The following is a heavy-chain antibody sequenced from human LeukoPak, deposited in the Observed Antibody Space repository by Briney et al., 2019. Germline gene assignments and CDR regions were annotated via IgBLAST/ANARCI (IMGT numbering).Heavy chain of an antibody. V-gene: IGHV4-39*01. CDR1: VGSISSSSYY. Sequence: SETLSLTCTVSVGSISSSSYYWGWIRQPPGKGLEWIGSIYYSGDTYYNPSLKSRRVTISVDTSKNQFSLRPSSVTAADTAVYYCARHQWHYYYYMGVWGKGSTVTVSS. J-gene: IGHJ6*03. D-gene: IGHD6-19*01. CDR3: ARHQWHYYYYMGV. CDR2: IYYSGDT.